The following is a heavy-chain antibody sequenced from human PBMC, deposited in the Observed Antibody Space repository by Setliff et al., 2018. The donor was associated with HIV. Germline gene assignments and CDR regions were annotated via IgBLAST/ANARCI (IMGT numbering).Heavy chain of an antibody. J-gene: IGHJ3*02. D-gene: IGHD3-22*01. CDR3: AARAYDSSGYLRSRVSGAAFDI. Sequence: ASEKVSCKVSGYTLTELSIHWVRQAPGKGLEWMGGFDPEYDKTFYAQKFQGRVTMSEDTSTDTAYMELTSLRSEDTAVYYCAARAYDSSGYLRSRVSGAAFDIWGQGTMVTVSS. CDR1: GYTLTELS. V-gene: IGHV1-24*01. CDR2: FDPEYDKT.